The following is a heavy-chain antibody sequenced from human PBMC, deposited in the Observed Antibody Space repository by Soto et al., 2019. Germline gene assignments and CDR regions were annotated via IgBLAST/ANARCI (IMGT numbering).Heavy chain of an antibody. CDR3: ARIESIARNWFDP. CDR1: GFSFTNYW. Sequence: GESLKISCKDSGFSFTNYWISWVRQMPGKGLEWMGNIDPVDSYANYSPSFQGHVTFSVDTSISTAYLQWSSLKASDTAMYFCARIESIARNWFDPWGQGTLVTVSS. D-gene: IGHD6-13*01. V-gene: IGHV5-10-1*01. J-gene: IGHJ5*02. CDR2: IDPVDSYA.